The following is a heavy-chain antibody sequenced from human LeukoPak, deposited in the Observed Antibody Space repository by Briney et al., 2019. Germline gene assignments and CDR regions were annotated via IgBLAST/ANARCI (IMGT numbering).Heavy chain of an antibody. D-gene: IGHD3-22*01. V-gene: IGHV3-23*01. CDR1: GLTVSNNY. J-gene: IGHJ4*02. Sequence: GGSLRLSCAASGLTVSNNYMTWVRQAPGKGLDWVSGISASGGSPYYADSVKGRFTISRDNSKNTLYLQMNSLRAEDTAVYYCAKRNYDSSGYYPHYFDYWGQGTLVTVSS. CDR2: ISASGGSP. CDR3: AKRNYDSSGYYPHYFDY.